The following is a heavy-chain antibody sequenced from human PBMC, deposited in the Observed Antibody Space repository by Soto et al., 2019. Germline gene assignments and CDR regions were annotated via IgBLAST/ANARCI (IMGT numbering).Heavy chain of an antibody. CDR2: IIPIFGTA. D-gene: IGHD3-9*01. J-gene: IGHJ6*01. CDR3: ASSYDILTGYYKGDYYYYGIDV. Sequence: QVQLGQSGAEVKKPGSSVKVSCKASGGTFSSYAISWVRQAPGQGLEWMGGIIPIFGTANYAQKFQGRVTITADESTSTAYMELSSLRSEDTAVYYCASSYDILTGYYKGDYYYYGIDVWGQGTTVTVSS. V-gene: IGHV1-69*01. CDR1: GGTFSSYA.